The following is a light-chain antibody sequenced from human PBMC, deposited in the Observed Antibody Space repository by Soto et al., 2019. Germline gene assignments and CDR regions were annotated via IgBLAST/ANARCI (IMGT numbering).Light chain of an antibody. CDR3: QRYGVSPKT. V-gene: IGKV3-20*01. Sequence: EIVLTQSPGTLSLSPGEIATLSCRASQTVSNTYLAWYQQKPGQAPRLLIFDASTRATGIPGRFSGSGSGTDCTLTISRLEPEDFAVYYCQRYGVSPKTFGQGTNGEVK. CDR2: DAS. J-gene: IGKJ1*01. CDR1: QTVSNTY.